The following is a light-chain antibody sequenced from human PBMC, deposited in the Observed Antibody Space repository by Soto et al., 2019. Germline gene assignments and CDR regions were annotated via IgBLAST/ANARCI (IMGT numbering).Light chain of an antibody. CDR2: GAS. Sequence: EIVLTQSPGTLSLSPADRATLSCRASETVTGKYLAWYQLKDGQVPRLLIYGASTRATDVPARFSGSGSGTEFTLTISSLQSEDFAEYHCQQYNNWPQTFGQGTKV. CDR3: QQYNNWPQT. J-gene: IGKJ1*01. V-gene: IGKV3-15*01. CDR1: ETVTGK.